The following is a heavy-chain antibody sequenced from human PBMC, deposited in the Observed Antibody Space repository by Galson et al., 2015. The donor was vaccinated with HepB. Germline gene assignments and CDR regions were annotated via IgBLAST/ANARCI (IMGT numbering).Heavy chain of an antibody. CDR2: ISYDGSNK. J-gene: IGHJ4*02. D-gene: IGHD6-19*01. Sequence: SLRLSCAASGFAFSSYAMHWVRQAPGKGLEWVAVISYDGSNKYYADSVKGRFTISRDNSKNTLYLQMNSLRAEDTAVYYCATLAQWLVPLWDYWGQGTLVTVSS. CDR1: GFAFSSYA. V-gene: IGHV3-30*04. CDR3: ATLAQWLVPLWDY.